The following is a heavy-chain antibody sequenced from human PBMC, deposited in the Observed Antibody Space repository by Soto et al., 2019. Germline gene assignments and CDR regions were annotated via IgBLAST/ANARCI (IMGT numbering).Heavy chain of an antibody. CDR3: ARHLWSSSALYYYYYMEV. CDR2: IYYSGST. CDR1: GCYLRSSSYY. D-gene: IGHD6-6*01. Sequence: SETLSLTCTVSGCYLRSSSYYWGWIRQPPGKGLEWIGSIYYSGSTYYNPSLKSRVTISVDTSKNQFSLKLSSVTAADTAVYYCARHLWSSSALYYYYYMEVWGKGTTVTVSS. J-gene: IGHJ6*03. V-gene: IGHV4-39*01.